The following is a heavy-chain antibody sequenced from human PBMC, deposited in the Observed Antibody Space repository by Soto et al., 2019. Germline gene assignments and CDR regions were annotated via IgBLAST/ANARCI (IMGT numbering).Heavy chain of an antibody. CDR2: ILHDGNNK. CDR3: ARDDEGGSYCDLGY. Sequence: QVQLVESGGGVVQPGRSLRLSCAASGFTFSNYIMHWVRQAPGKGLEWVAIILHDGNNKYYADSVKGRFTISRDNSKNTLYLPMNSLRTEEPAIYYCARDDEGGSYCDLGYWGQGTLVTVSS. CDR1: GFTFSNYI. V-gene: IGHV3-30-3*01. J-gene: IGHJ4*02. D-gene: IGHD3-10*01.